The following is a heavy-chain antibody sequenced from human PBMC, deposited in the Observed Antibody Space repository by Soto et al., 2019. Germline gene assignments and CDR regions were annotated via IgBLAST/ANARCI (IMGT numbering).Heavy chain of an antibody. Sequence: TLSLTCRYCGESVSRGYYYSSWLRPPPGKGLEWIGHVYFSGSTNYIPSLKSRLTMSVDTAKNQFSLKLNSVTAADTAVDDCARIPVATYMIYLSEPCGQGNQVTVS. CDR3: ARIPVATYMIYLSEP. D-gene: IGHD3-16*01. V-gene: IGHV4-61*01. CDR2: VYFSGST. CDR1: GESVSRGYYY. J-gene: IGHJ5*02.